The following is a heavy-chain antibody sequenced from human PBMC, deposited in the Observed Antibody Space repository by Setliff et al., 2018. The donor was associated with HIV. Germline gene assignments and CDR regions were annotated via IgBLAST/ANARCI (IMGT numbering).Heavy chain of an antibody. D-gene: IGHD3-22*01. CDR2: ISSSSSTI. J-gene: IGHJ3*02. V-gene: IGHV3-48*01. CDR3: ARGDSSGYYYVRGDAFDI. CDR1: GFTFSSYS. Sequence: GGSLRLSCAASGFTFSSYSMNWVRQAPGKGLEWVSYISSSSSTIYYADSVKGRFTISRDNAKNSLYLQMNSVRAEDTAVYYCARGDSSGYYYVRGDAFDIWGQGTMVTVSS.